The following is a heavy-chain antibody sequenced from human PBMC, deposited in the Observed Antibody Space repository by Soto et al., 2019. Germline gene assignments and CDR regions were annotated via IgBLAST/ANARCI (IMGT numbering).Heavy chain of an antibody. V-gene: IGHV1-69*12. CDR3: ASGIQLWLRRINNGYSG. CDR2: IIPMFGTA. D-gene: IGHD5-18*01. CDR1: GGTFSTYA. J-gene: IGHJ4*02. Sequence: QVQLVQSGAEVKKPESSVKVSCKAPGGTFSTYAISWVRQAPGQGLEWMGGIIPMFGTANYVQRFQDRVTITADESTYTVYMELSSLRSEDTAVYFCASGIQLWLRRINNGYSGWGQGTLVTVSS.